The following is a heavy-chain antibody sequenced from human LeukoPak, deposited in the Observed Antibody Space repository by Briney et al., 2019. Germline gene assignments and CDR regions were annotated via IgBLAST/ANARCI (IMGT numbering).Heavy chain of an antibody. CDR1: GFTFDDYT. D-gene: IGHD3-22*01. CDR3: AKVAIRGIVVITLNYFDY. CDR2: ISWDGGST. Sequence: GGSLRLSCAASGFTFDDYTMHWVRQAPGEGLEWVSLISWDGGSTYYADSVKGRFTISRDNSKNSLYLQMNSLRTEDTALYYCAKVAIRGIVVITLNYFDYWGQGTLVTVSS. J-gene: IGHJ4*02. V-gene: IGHV3-43*01.